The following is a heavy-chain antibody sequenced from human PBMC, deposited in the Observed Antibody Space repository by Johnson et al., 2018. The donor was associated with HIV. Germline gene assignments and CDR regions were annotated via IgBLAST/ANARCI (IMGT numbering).Heavy chain of an antibody. CDR1: GFTFDDYA. J-gene: IGHJ3*02. CDR3: VRDTEREAFDI. V-gene: IGHV3-9*01. Sequence: VQLVESGGGLVQPGRSLRLSCAASGFTFDDYAMHWVRQAPGKGLEWVSGISWNSGSIGYVDSVKGRFTISRDNAKNSLYLQMNSLRAEDTAVYYCVRDTEREAFDIWGQGTMVTVSS. CDR2: ISWNSGSI. D-gene: IGHD5-24*01.